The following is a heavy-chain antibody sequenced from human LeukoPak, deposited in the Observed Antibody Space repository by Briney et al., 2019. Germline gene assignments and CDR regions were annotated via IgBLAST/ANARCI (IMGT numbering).Heavy chain of an antibody. V-gene: IGHV1-46*01. CDR1: GYTFTAYD. CDR3: VRAKSGGTYDY. J-gene: IGHJ4*02. Sequence: ASVKVSCKASGYTFTAYDIQWVRQSPGQGPEWMGNIRTGASRMRYAEKFQGGVTMTRDMSTTRGYIELSRLRCENTAVYYCVRAKSGGTYDYWGQGPLVTVSS. CDR2: IRTGASRM. D-gene: IGHD3-10*01.